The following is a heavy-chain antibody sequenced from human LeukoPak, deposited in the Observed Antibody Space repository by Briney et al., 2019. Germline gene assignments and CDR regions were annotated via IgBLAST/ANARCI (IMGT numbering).Heavy chain of an antibody. CDR2: ISSSSSYI. CDR3: ARDSPSSGSYYALGY. CDR1: GFTFGSYA. J-gene: IGHJ4*02. D-gene: IGHD1-26*01. Sequence: GGSLRLSCAASGFTFGSYAMTWVRQAPGKGLEWVSSISSSSSYIYYADSVKGRFTISRDNAKNSLYLQMNSLRAEDTAVYYCARDSPSSGSYYALGYWGQGTLVTVSS. V-gene: IGHV3-21*01.